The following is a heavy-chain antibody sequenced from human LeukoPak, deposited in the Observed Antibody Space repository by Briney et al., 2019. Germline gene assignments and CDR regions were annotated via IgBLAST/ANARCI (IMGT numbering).Heavy chain of an antibody. V-gene: IGHV3-33*01. Sequence: PGGSLRLSCAAPGFTFSSYGMHWVRQAPGKGLEWVAVIWYDGSNKYYADSVKGRFTISRDNSKNTLYLQMNSLRAEDTAVYYCARGSDYYDSSGYYPDIDYWGQGTLVTVSS. CDR2: IWYDGSNK. CDR1: GFTFSSYG. D-gene: IGHD3-22*01. CDR3: ARGSDYYDSSGYYPDIDY. J-gene: IGHJ4*02.